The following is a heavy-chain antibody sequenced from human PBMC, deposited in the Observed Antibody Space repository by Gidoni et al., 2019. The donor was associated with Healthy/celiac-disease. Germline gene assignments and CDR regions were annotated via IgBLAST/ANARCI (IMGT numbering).Heavy chain of an antibody. D-gene: IGHD6-6*01. CDR3: ARASGGGIAARPQMYYYYYGMDV. J-gene: IGHJ6*02. CDR1: GGTFSSYA. V-gene: IGHV1-69*01. CDR2: IIPIFGTA. Sequence: QVQLVQSGAEVKKPGSSVKVSCKASGGTFSSYAISGVRQAPVQGLEWMGGIIPIFGTANYAQKFQGRVTITADESTSTAYMELSSLRSEDTAVYYCARASGGGIAARPQMYYYYYGMDVWGQGTTVTVSS.